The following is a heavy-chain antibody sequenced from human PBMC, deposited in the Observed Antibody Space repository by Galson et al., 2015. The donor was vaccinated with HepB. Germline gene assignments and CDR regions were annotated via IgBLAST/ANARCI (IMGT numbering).Heavy chain of an antibody. CDR3: ARDKYSSGWYYFEY. Sequence: SLRLSCAASGFTFSQYAMHWVRQAPGKGLEWVAVISYDGSKTDYADSVTGRFTISRDNSKNTLYLDANSLRPEDTALYFCARDKYSSGWYYFEYWGQGTLVTVSS. V-gene: IGHV3-30*03. J-gene: IGHJ4*02. CDR2: ISYDGSKT. CDR1: GFTFSQYA. D-gene: IGHD6-19*01.